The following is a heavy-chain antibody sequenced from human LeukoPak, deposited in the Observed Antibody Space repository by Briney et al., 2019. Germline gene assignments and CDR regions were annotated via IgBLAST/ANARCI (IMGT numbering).Heavy chain of an antibody. V-gene: IGHV3-7*01. CDR3: ATSRTFDY. CDR2: IKQDGSEK. CDR1: GFTFSSYW. Sequence: GGSLRLSCAASGFTFSSYWMSWVRQAPGKGLEWVANIKQDGSEKYYADSVKGRFTISRDNAKNSLYLQTNSLRVEDTAVYYCATSRTFDYWGQGTLLTVSS. D-gene: IGHD3/OR15-3a*01. J-gene: IGHJ4*02.